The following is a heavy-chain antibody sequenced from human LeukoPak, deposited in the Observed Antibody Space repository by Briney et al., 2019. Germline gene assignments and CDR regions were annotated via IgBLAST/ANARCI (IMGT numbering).Heavy chain of an antibody. CDR3: ARVATMVRVPLDALDI. V-gene: IGHV3-48*03. CDR2: ISRSGSTR. D-gene: IGHD3-10*01. CDR1: GFTFSACE. Sequence: GGSLRLSCAASGFTFSACELTWVRQAPGKGLEWVSYISRSGSTRYYVDSVKGRFTISRDNAKNSLYLQMNSLRAEDTAVYYCARVATMVRVPLDALDIWGQGTMVSVSS. J-gene: IGHJ3*02.